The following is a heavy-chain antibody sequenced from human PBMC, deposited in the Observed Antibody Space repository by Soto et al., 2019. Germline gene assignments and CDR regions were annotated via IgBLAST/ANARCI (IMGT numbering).Heavy chain of an antibody. CDR1: GFSLSTSGVG. CDR2: IYWDDYK. Sequence: QITLKESGPTLVKPTQTLTLTCTFSGFSLSTSGVGVGWIRQPPGKALEWLALIYWDDYKRYSPSLKSRLTITKDTSKNQVVLTMSNMDPVDTATYYCAHSWYCSGASCSYTDYFDYSCQRTLVTVSS. CDR3: AHSWYCSGASCSYTDYFDY. J-gene: IGHJ4*02. D-gene: IGHD2-15*01. V-gene: IGHV2-5*02.